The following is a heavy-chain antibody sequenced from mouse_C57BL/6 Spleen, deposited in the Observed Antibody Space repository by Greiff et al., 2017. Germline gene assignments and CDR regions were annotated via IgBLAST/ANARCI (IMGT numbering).Heavy chain of an antibody. CDR1: GYTFTDYY. J-gene: IGHJ3*01. V-gene: IGHV1-26*01. CDR2: INPNNGGT. CDR3: ARERPSAWFAY. Sequence: EVQLQQSGPELVKPGASVKISCKASGYTFTDYYMNWVKQSHGKSLEWIGDINPNNGGTSYNQKFKGKATLTVDKSSSTAYMELRSLTSEDSAVYYCARERPSAWFAYWGQGTLVTVSA.